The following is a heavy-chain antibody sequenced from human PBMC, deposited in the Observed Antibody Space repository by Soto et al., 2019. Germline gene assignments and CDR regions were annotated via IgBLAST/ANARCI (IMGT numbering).Heavy chain of an antibody. D-gene: IGHD3-10*01. CDR2: VYSGANS. J-gene: IGHJ4*02. CDR1: GGSINNYY. CDR3: ASWYFFHSGSYSYLDF. Sequence: QVQLQESGPGLVKPSETLSLTCTVSGGSINNYYWSWIRQPPGKGLEWVGVVYSGANSNYNPSRKRRVPRSLDTSRNQFSLGLSAVTTADTAVYYCASWYFFHSGSYSYLDFWGQGTLVTVSS. V-gene: IGHV4-59*01.